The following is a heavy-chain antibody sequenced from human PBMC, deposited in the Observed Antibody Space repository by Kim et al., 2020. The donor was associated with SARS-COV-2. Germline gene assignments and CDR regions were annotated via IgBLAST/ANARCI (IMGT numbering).Heavy chain of an antibody. D-gene: IGHD3-10*01. V-gene: IGHV1-2*02. CDR3: ARGRGFGSGSYFDY. CDR2: INPNTGGT. J-gene: IGHJ4*01. CDR1: GYTFTAYY. Sequence: ASVKVSCKSSGYTFTAYYMHWVRQAPGEGLEWMGWINPNTGGTNYAQKFQGRVTMTMDTSISTAYMELSRLRYDDTAVYYCARGRGFGSGSYFDYWGHGTLLTVSS.